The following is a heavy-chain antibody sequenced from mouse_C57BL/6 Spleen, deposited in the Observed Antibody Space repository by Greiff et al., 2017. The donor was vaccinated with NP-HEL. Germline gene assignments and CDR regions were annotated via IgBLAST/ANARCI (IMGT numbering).Heavy chain of an antibody. J-gene: IGHJ4*01. CDR1: GYTFTEYT. CDR2: FYPGSGSI. V-gene: IGHV1-62-2*01. D-gene: IGHD1-1*01. Sequence: QVQLQQSGAELVKPGASVKLSCKASGYTFTEYTIHWVKQRSGQGLEWIGWFYPGSGSIKYNEKFKDKATLTADKSSSTVYMELSRLTSEDSAVYFCARHEAPFYYYGSSLYAMDYWGQGTSVTVSS. CDR3: ARHEAPFYYYGSSLYAMDY.